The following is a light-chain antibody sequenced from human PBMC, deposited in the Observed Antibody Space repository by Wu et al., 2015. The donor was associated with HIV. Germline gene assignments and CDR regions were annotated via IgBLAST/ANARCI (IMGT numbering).Light chain of an antibody. V-gene: IGKV3D-20*02. CDR1: QSVSNKY. Sequence: EIVLTQSPGTLSLSPGERATLSCRASQSVSNKYLAWFQQKAGQAPRLLIYGASSRATGIPDRFSGSGSGTDFTLTISSLEPEDFAVYYCQQRGNWPLFSFGPGTKVDIK. J-gene: IGKJ3*01. CDR2: GAS. CDR3: QQRGNWPLFS.